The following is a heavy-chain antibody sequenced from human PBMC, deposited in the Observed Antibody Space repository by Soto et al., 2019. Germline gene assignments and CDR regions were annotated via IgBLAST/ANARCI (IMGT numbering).Heavy chain of an antibody. D-gene: IGHD6-19*01. V-gene: IGHV4-59*01. CDR2: IYYSGST. Sequence: SETLSLTCTVSGGSISSYYWSWIRQPPGKGLEWIGYIYYSGSTNYNPSLKSRVTISVDTSKNQFSLKLSSVTAADTAVYYCARGGAVAATKYYYYGMDVWGQGTTVTVSS. CDR3: ARGGAVAATKYYYYGMDV. CDR1: GGSISSYY. J-gene: IGHJ6*02.